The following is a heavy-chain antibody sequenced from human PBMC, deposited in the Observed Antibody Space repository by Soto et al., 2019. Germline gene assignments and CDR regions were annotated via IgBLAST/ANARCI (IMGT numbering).Heavy chain of an antibody. CDR1: GGSISSGGYS. CDR2: IYHSGST. CDR3: ARRGTMTAFDY. D-gene: IGHD3-22*01. V-gene: IGHV4-30-2*01. J-gene: IGHJ4*02. Sequence: SETLSLTCAVSGGSISSGGYSWSWIRQPPGKGLEWIGYIYHSGSTYYNSSLKSRVTISVDRSKNQFSLKLSSVTAADTAVYYCARRGTMTAFDYWGQGTLVTVSS.